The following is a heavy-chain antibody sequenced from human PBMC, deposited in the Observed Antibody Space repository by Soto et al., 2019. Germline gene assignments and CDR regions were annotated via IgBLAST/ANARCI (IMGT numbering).Heavy chain of an antibody. V-gene: IGHV3-48*02. Sequence: GGSLRLSCAASGLTFSTYSMTWVRQAPGKGLEWVSYISSSGSNIYYADSVRGRFTISRDDAKNLLSLQMNSLRDEDTAVYYCARDTYNNGWYVGYWGQGILVTVSS. CDR1: GLTFSTYS. D-gene: IGHD6-19*01. J-gene: IGHJ4*02. CDR3: ARDTYNNGWYVGY. CDR2: ISSSGSNI.